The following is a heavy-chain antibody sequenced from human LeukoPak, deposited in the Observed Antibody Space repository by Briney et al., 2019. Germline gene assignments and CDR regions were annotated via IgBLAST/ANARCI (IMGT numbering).Heavy chain of an antibody. Sequence: GGSLRLSCAASGFTVSNFWMHWVRQAPGQGLVWVSRINSDGTSTNYADSVKGRFTISRDNAKNTLYLQMNSLRAEDTAVYYCARDAVDTANAVWGQGTTVTVSS. CDR2: INSDGTST. CDR3: ARDAVDTANAV. CDR1: GFTVSNFW. D-gene: IGHD5-18*01. J-gene: IGHJ6*02. V-gene: IGHV3-74*01.